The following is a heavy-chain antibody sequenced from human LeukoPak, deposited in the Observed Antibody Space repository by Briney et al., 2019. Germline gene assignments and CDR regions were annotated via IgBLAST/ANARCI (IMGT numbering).Heavy chain of an antibody. J-gene: IGHJ5*02. CDR3: TSLGRTIFGVVTDPLRKYFDP. D-gene: IGHD3-3*01. CDR1: GFTFSRYT. Sequence: GKSLRLSCAVSGFTFSRYTMHWVRQAPGKGLEWVAVISYDGSNKYYADSVKGRFTISRDNSESTLYLQMHSLRAEDTAVYYCTSLGRTIFGVVTDPLRKYFDPWGHGTLVTVSS. V-gene: IGHV3-30-3*01. CDR2: ISYDGSNK.